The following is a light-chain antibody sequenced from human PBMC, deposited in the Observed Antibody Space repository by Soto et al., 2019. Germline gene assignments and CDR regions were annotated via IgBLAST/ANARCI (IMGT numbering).Light chain of an antibody. CDR2: DAS. V-gene: IGKV3-11*01. CDR1: QSVSSY. CDR3: QQRSNWPPLT. J-gene: IGKJ4*01. Sequence: EIVLTQSPATLSLSPGERATLSCRASQSVSSYLAWYQQKPGQAPRLLIYDASNRATGIPARLSGSGSGTDFTITISSLEPEDFAVYYCQQRSNWPPLTFGGGTKVEIK.